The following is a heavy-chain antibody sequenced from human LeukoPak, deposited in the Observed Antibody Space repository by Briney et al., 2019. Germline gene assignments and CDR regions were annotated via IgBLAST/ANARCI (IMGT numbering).Heavy chain of an antibody. CDR3: AKDLEVEMATINPFDY. V-gene: IGHV3-30*02. D-gene: IGHD5-24*01. CDR1: GFTFSSYG. Sequence: GGSLRLCCAASGFTFSSYGMHWVRQAPGKGLEWVAFIRYDGSNKYYADSVKGRFTISRDNSKNTLYLQMNSLRAEDTAVYYCAKDLEVEMATINPFDYWGQGTLVTVSS. CDR2: IRYDGSNK. J-gene: IGHJ4*02.